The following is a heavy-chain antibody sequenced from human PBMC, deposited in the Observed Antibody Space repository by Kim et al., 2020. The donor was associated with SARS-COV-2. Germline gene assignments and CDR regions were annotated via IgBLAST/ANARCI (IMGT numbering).Heavy chain of an antibody. CDR3: ARVGYTALFDY. V-gene: IGHV4-59*01. CDR1: GGSISSYY. J-gene: IGHJ4*02. Sequence: SETLSLTCTVSGGSISSYYWSWIRQPPGKGLEWIGYIYYSGSTNYNPSLKSRVTISVDTSKNQFSLKLSSVTAADTAVYYCARVGYTALFDYWGQGTLVT. D-gene: IGHD5-12*01. CDR2: IYYSGST.